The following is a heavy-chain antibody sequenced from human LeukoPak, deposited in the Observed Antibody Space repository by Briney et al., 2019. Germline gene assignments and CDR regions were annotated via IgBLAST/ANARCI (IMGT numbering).Heavy chain of an antibody. CDR2: CGTDGDT. J-gene: IGHJ4*02. CDR3: AQKTPGTHPFDF. V-gene: IGHV3-23*01. Sequence: XGSLRLSCAASGFTFSSYAMSWVRQAPGKGLEWVSACGTDGDTYYADSVRGRFTISRDNAKHTGYLQMSSLRAEDTAVYYCAQKTPGTHPFDFWGQGTLVTVSP. CDR1: GFTFSSYA. D-gene: IGHD1-1*01.